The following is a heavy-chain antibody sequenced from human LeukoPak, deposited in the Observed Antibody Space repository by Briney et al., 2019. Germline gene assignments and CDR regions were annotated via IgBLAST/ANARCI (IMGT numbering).Heavy chain of an antibody. Sequence: SETLSLTCTVSGVSISSYYWSWIRQPPGKGLEWIGYIYYNGNTNYNPSLKSRVTISVDTSKNQFSLKLSSVTAADTAVYYCAREGTLDSSGYYLGYWGQGTLVTVSS. D-gene: IGHD3-22*01. V-gene: IGHV4-59*01. CDR1: GVSISSYY. J-gene: IGHJ4*02. CDR3: AREGTLDSSGYYLGY. CDR2: IYYNGNT.